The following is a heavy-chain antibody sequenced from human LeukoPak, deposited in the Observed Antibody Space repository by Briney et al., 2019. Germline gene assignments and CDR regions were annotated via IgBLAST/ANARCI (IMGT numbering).Heavy chain of an antibody. CDR2: IGISADT. V-gene: IGHV3-13*01. CDR1: GFTFSNHA. D-gene: IGHD1-26*01. J-gene: IGHJ4*02. CDR3: ARQNSPHGNFDY. Sequence: GGSLRLSCVGSGFTFSNHAMHWVRQPPGKGLEWVSAIGISADTFYVGSVKGRFTISRENGESSLYLQMNNLGVEDTAIYYCARQNSPHGNFDYWGQGTLVAVSS.